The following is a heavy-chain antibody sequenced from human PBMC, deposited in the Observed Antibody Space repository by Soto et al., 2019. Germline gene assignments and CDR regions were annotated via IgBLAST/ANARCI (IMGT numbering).Heavy chain of an antibody. J-gene: IGHJ5*02. CDR3: ARIYPPLMLAWFDP. D-gene: IGHD2-8*01. CDR2: IYYSGST. CDR1: GDSISDNY. V-gene: IGHV4-59*12. Sequence: QVQRQESGPGLVKPSETLSLTCTVSGDSISDNYWSWIRQPPGKGLEWIGYIYYSGSTNYNPFLNGRVTMSVHPSKNQFSLTLTAVTAADSAFYYCARIYPPLMLAWFDPWGQGTLVTVSS.